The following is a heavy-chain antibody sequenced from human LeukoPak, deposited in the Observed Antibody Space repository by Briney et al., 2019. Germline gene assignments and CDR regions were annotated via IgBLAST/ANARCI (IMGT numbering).Heavy chain of an antibody. D-gene: IGHD2-2*01. CDR1: GFTFSSYG. J-gene: IGHJ4*02. Sequence: GGSLRLSCAASGFTFSSYGMHWVRQAPGKGLEWVAVIWYDGSNKYHADSVKGRFTISRDNSKNTLYLQMNSLRAEDTAVYYCARGGPAPPLDYWGQGTLVTVSS. CDR2: IWYDGSNK. CDR3: ARGGPAPPLDY. V-gene: IGHV3-33*01.